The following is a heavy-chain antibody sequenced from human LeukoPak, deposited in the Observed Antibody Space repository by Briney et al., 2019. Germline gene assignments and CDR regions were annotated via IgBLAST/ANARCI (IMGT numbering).Heavy chain of an antibody. CDR3: ATTTVTTGLFDY. CDR1: GGSISSSSYY. J-gene: IGHJ4*02. Sequence: SETPSLTCTVSGGSISSSSYYWGWIRQPPGKGLEWIGSIYYSGSTYYNPSLKSRVTISVDTSKNQFSLKLSSVTAADTAVYYCATTTVTTGLFDYWGQGTLVTVSS. D-gene: IGHD4-17*01. CDR2: IYYSGST. V-gene: IGHV4-39*05.